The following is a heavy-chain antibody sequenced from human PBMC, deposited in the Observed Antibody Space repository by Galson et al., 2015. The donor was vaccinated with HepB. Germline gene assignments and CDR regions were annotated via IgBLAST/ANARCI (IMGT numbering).Heavy chain of an antibody. CDR2: INPSGGST. D-gene: IGHD6-13*01. CDR1: GYTFTSYY. Sequence: SVKVSCKASGYTFTSYYMHWVRQAPGQGLEWMGIINPSGGSTSYAQKLQGRVTMTRDTSTSTVYMELSSLRSEDTAVYYCARDTKQQLRAFGIWGQGTMVTVSS. J-gene: IGHJ3*02. V-gene: IGHV1-46*04. CDR3: ARDTKQQLRAFGI.